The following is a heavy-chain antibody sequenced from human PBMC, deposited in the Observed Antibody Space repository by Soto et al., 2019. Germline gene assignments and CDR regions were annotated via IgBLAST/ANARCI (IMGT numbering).Heavy chain of an antibody. V-gene: IGHV4-34*01. J-gene: IGHJ4*02. CDR1: GGSFSGYY. CDR2: INHSGST. CDR3: ARKDIAPYDY. D-gene: IGHD6-13*01. Sequence: PSETLSLTCAVYGGSFSGYYWSWIRQPPGKGLEWIGEINHSGSTNYNPSLKSRVTISVDTSKNQFSLKLSSVTAADTAVYYCARKDIAPYDYWGQGTLVTVSS.